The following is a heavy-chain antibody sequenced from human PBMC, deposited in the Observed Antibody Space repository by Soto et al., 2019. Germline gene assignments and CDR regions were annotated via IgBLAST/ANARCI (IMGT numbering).Heavy chain of an antibody. D-gene: IGHD3-16*02. CDR1: GYSFATYD. CDR3: ARGNPSHWENYPRLDI. V-gene: IGHV1-8*02. Sequence: QVQLVQSGAEVKKPGASVKVSCRASGYSFATYDINWLRQAVGQGPEWIGWMNPNSENTGYAQKFKGSVTLTRDTSITTACLELTTLTSVDTAVYYYARGNPSHWENYPRLDIWGQGTLVTVSS. CDR2: MNPNSENT. J-gene: IGHJ4*02.